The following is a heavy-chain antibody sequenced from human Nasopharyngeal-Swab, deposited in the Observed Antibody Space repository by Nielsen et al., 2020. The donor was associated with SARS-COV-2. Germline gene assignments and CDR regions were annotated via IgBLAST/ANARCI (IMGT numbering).Heavy chain of an antibody. V-gene: IGHV3-23*01. CDR3: AKGRNRILVTGTLFDN. D-gene: IGHD6-19*01. CDR1: GFAYNNYA. CDR2: ISGSGDTT. Sequence: GESLKISCAASGFAYNNYAMNWVRQAPGKGLEWVSVISGSGDTTYYADSVKGRFTISRDNSKNTLSLQMNSLTAEDTAVYFCAKGRNRILVTGTLFDNWGQGTLVTVSS. J-gene: IGHJ4*02.